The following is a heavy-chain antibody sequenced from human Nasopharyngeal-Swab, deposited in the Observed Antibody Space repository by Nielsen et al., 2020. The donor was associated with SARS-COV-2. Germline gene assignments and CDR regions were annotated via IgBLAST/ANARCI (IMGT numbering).Heavy chain of an antibody. V-gene: IGHV6-1*01. J-gene: IGHJ6*04. CDR3: ARDRGSSWPYYYYYGMDV. CDR2: TYYRSKWYN. Sequence: WIRQSPSRGLEWLGRTYYRSKWYNDYAVSVKSRITINPDTFKNQFSLQLNSVTPEDTAVYYCARDRGSSWPYYYYYGMDVWGKGTTVTVSS. D-gene: IGHD6-13*01.